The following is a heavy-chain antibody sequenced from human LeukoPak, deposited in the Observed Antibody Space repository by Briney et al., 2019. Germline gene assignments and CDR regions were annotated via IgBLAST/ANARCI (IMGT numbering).Heavy chain of an antibody. D-gene: IGHD2-2*01. CDR3: AKVPAASILYYYYMDV. CDR1: GFTFSSYA. J-gene: IGHJ6*03. V-gene: IGHV3-23*01. CDR2: ISGSGGST. Sequence: GGSLRLSCAASGFTFSSYAMSWVRQAPGKGLEWVSAISGSGGSTYYADSVKGRFTISRDNSKNTLYLQMNSLRAEDTAVYYCAKVPAASILYYYYMDVWGKGTTVTVSS.